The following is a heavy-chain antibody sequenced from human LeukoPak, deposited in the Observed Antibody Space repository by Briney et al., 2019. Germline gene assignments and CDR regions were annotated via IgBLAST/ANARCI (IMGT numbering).Heavy chain of an antibody. CDR3: AKDIGSSTPRDY. Sequence: SETLSLTCAVYGGSVSGYYWSWIRQSPGKGLEWIGEIKHDGSTKYNSSLKSRVTMSVDKSNNQFSLKLTSVTAADTAVYYCAKDIGSSTPRDYWGQGTLVTVSS. J-gene: IGHJ4*02. CDR1: GGSVSGYY. V-gene: IGHV4-34*01. CDR2: IKHDGST. D-gene: IGHD6-13*01.